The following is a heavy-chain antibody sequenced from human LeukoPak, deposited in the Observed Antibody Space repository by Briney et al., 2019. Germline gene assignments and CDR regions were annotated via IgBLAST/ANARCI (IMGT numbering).Heavy chain of an antibody. CDR3: AREGSGYPY. V-gene: IGHV1-2*02. J-gene: IGHJ4*02. Sequence: VASAKVSCKASGYTFTRYYMHWVRQAPGQGLEWMGWINVNSGGTNYAQKFQGRVTMTRDTSISTAYMEVSRLTSDDTAVFYCAREGSGYPYWGQGTLVTVSS. D-gene: IGHD5-12*01. CDR2: INVNSGGT. CDR1: GYTFTRYY.